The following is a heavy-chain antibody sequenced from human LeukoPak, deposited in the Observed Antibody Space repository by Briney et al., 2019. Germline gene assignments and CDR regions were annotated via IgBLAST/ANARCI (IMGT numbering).Heavy chain of an antibody. Sequence: SETLSLTCTVSGGSISSYYWSWIRQPPGKGLEWIGYIYTSGSTNYNPSLKSRVTISVDTSKNQFSLKLSSVTAADTAVYYCARLRPRITIFGVVIIENAFDIWGQGTMVTVSS. J-gene: IGHJ3*02. V-gene: IGHV4-4*09. CDR1: GGSISSYY. D-gene: IGHD3-3*01. CDR3: ARLRPRITIFGVVIIENAFDI. CDR2: IYTSGST.